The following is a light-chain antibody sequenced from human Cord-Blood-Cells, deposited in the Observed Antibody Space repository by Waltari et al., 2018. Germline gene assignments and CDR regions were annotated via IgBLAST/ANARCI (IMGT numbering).Light chain of an antibody. CDR1: NIGSQS. J-gene: IGLJ2*01. Sequence: SYVLTQPPSVSVAPGKTARITCGGNNIGSQSVHWYQKKPGQAPVLVIYYDSDRPSGIPERFSGSNSGNTATLTISRVEAGDEADYYCQVWDSSSDHVVFGGGTKLTVL. CDR2: YDS. CDR3: QVWDSSSDHVV. V-gene: IGLV3-21*04.